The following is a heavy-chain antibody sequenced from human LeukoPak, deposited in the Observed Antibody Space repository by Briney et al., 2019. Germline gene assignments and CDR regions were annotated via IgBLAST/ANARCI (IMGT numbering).Heavy chain of an antibody. V-gene: IGHV4-34*01. D-gene: IGHD3-10*01. CDR1: GGSFSGYY. Sequence: SVTLSLTCAVYGGSFSGYYWSWIRQPPGKGLEWIGEINHSGSTNYNPSLKSRVTISVDTSKNQFSLKLSSVTAADTAVYYCARGGSGSYYPPFDYWGQGTLVTVSS. CDR3: ARGGSGSYYPPFDY. CDR2: INHSGST. J-gene: IGHJ4*02.